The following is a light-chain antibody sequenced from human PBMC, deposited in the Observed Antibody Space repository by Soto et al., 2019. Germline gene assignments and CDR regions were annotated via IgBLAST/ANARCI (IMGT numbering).Light chain of an antibody. V-gene: IGLV2-11*01. J-gene: IGLJ2*01. Sequence: QSVLTQPRSVSGSPGQSVTISCTGTSIDVGGYNYVSWYQQHPGKAPKLMIYDVSKRPSGVPDRFSGSKSGNTASLTISGLQAEDEADYYCCSYAGSVVFGGGTKVTVL. CDR2: DVS. CDR1: SIDVGGYNY. CDR3: CSYAGSVV.